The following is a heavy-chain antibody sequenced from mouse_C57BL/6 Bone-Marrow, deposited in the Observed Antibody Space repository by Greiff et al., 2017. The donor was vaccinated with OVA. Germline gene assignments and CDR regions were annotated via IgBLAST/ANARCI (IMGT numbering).Heavy chain of an antibody. CDR2: ISSGGDYI. CDR3: TREDYYGSSSIDY. D-gene: IGHD1-1*01. J-gene: IGHJ2*01. CDR1: GFTFSSYA. Sequence: EVKLMESGEGLVKPGGSLKLSCAASGFTFSSYAMSWVRQTPEKRLEWVAYISSGGDYIYYADTVKGRFTISRDNARNTLYLQMSSLKSEDTAMYYCTREDYYGSSSIDYWGQGTTLTVSS. V-gene: IGHV5-9-1*02.